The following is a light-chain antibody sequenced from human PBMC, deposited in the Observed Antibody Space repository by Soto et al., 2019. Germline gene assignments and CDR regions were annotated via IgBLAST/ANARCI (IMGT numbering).Light chain of an antibody. CDR1: QGIRTE. J-gene: IGKJ1*01. Sequence: AIQMTQSPSSLSASVGDRVTITCRASQGIRTELGWYQQKPGKAPKLLIYGTYTLQNGVPSRFSGSGSGTDFTLNISSLQPEDFATYYCLQDYNYPRTFGQGTKVEIK. CDR2: GTY. V-gene: IGKV1-6*01. CDR3: LQDYNYPRT.